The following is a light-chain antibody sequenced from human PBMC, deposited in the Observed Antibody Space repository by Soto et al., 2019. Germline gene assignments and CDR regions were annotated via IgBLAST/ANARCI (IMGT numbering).Light chain of an antibody. CDR3: CSYAGSYTYV. V-gene: IGLV2-11*01. J-gene: IGLJ1*01. CDR1: SSDIGGYNY. Sequence: QSALTQPRSVSGSPGQSVTIPCAGTSSDIGGYNYVSWYQQHPGKAPKLMIYDVSKRPSGVPDRFSGSKSGNTASLTISGLQAEDEADYYCCSYAGSYTYVFGIGTKLTVL. CDR2: DVS.